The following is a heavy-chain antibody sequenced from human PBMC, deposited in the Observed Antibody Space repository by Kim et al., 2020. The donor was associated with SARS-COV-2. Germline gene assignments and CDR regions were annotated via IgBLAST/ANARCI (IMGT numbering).Heavy chain of an antibody. CDR3: TRPGAYYGSGSYESGWFDP. CDR2: IRSKAYGGTT. J-gene: IGHJ5*02. D-gene: IGHD3-10*01. CDR1: GFTFGDYA. Sequence: GGSLRLSCTASGFTFGDYAMSWFRQAPGKGLEWVGFIRSKAYGGTTEYAASVKGRFTISRDDSKSIAYLQMNSLKTEDTAVYYCTRPGAYYGSGSYESGWFDPWGQGTLVTVSS. V-gene: IGHV3-49*03.